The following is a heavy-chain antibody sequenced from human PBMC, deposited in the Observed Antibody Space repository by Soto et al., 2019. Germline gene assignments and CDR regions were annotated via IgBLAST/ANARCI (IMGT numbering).Heavy chain of an antibody. D-gene: IGHD3-3*02. CDR3: ARVLHFWSGYYPGY. V-gene: IGHV3-21*01. Sequence: PGGSLRLSCAASGFTFSSYSMNWVRQAPGKGLEWVSSISSSSSYIYYADSVKGRFTISRDNAKNSLYLQMNSLRAEDTAVYYCARVLHFWSGYYPGYWGQGTLVTVSS. CDR2: ISSSSSYI. CDR1: GFTFSSYS. J-gene: IGHJ4*02.